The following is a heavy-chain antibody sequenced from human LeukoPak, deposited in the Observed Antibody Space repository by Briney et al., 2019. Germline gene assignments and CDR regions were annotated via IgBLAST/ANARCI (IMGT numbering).Heavy chain of an antibody. CDR3: AREDIVVVPAALGLGFDY. CDR1: GGTFSSYA. V-gene: IGHV1-69*13. D-gene: IGHD2-2*01. J-gene: IGHJ4*02. CDR2: IIPIFGTA. Sequence: SVRVSCKASGGTFSSYAISWVRQAPGQGLEWMGGIIPIFGTANYAQKFQGRVTITADESTSTAYMELSSLRSEDTAVYYCAREDIVVVPAALGLGFDYWGQGTLVTVSS.